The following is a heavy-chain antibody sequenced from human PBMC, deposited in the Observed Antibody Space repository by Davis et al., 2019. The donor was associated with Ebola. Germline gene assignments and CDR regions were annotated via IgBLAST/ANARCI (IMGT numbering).Heavy chain of an antibody. CDR3: ARKTTVTSYYYGMDV. CDR1: GGSVSSGSYY. J-gene: IGHJ6*02. V-gene: IGHV4-61*01. Sequence: SETLSLTCTVSGGSVSSGSYYWSWIRQPPGKGLEWIGYIYYSGSTNYNPSLKSRVTISVDTSKNQFSLKLSSVTAADTAVYYCARKTTVTSYYYGMDVWGQGTTVTVSS. CDR2: IYYSGST. D-gene: IGHD4-17*01.